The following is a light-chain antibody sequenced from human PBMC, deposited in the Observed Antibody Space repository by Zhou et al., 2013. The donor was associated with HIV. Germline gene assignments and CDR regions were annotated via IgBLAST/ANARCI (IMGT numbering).Light chain of an antibody. Sequence: EIVLTQSPGTLSLSPGDRATLSCRASESVRSNFLAWYQQKPGQAPRLLIYDASNRATGIPARFSGSGSGTDFTLTISSLEPEDFAVYYCQQRSDWPITFGQGTRLEI. CDR1: ESVRSNF. J-gene: IGKJ5*01. CDR2: DAS. V-gene: IGKV3-11*01. CDR3: QQRSDWPIT.